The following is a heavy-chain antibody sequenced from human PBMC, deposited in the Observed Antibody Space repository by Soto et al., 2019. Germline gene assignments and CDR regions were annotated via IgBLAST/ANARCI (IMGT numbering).Heavy chain of an antibody. Sequence: QVQLQESGPGLVKPSETLSLTCTVSGVSISGYYWSWFRQSPGKGLEWIGYIYYTGSASYSPSLRRRVTMSVDTSKNQFSLELNSVTAADTAVYYCARHYNSGTYPLDHWGHGTLVTVSS. CDR1: GVSISGYY. CDR3: ARHYNSGTYPLDH. V-gene: IGHV4-59*08. J-gene: IGHJ1*01. CDR2: IYYTGSA. D-gene: IGHD3-10*01.